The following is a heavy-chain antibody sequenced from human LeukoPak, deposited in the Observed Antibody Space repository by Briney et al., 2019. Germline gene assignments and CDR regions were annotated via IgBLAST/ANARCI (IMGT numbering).Heavy chain of an antibody. Sequence: SKTLSLTCTVSGGSISSSSYYWGWIRQPPGKGLEWIGSIYYSGSTYYNPSLKSRVTISVDTSKNQFSLKLSSVTAADTAVYYCARHAAYCGGDCSPYYFDYWGQGTLVTVSS. CDR3: ARHAAYCGGDCSPYYFDY. D-gene: IGHD2-21*02. CDR1: GGSISSSSYY. J-gene: IGHJ4*02. CDR2: IYYSGST. V-gene: IGHV4-39*01.